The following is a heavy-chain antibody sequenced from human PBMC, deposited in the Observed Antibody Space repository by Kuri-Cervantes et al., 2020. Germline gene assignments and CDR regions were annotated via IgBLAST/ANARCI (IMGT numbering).Heavy chain of an antibody. V-gene: IGHV3-7*01. CDR3: ARIYGDYARIDY. J-gene: IGHJ4*02. Sequence: GGSLRLSCAPSGFRFSNYWMNWVRQAPGKGLEWVANIKQDGTEEYYVDSVKGRFTISRDNAKNSLYLQMSSLRAEDTAVYYCARIYGDYARIDYWGQGTLVTVSS. D-gene: IGHD4-17*01. CDR2: IKQDGTEE. CDR1: GFRFSNYW.